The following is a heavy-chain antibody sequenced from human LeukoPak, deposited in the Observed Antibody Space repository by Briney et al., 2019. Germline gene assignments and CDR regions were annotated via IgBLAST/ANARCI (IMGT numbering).Heavy chain of an antibody. CDR3: ARMQVTSDY. CDR2: ISSSSSTI. V-gene: IGHV3-48*04. Sequence: GGSLRLSCAASGFTFSSYSMNWGRQAPGEGLEWVSYISSSSSTIYYADSVKGRFTISRDNAKNSLYLQMNSLRAEDTAVYYCARMQVTSDYWGQGTLVTVSS. J-gene: IGHJ4*02. D-gene: IGHD4-23*01. CDR1: GFTFSSYS.